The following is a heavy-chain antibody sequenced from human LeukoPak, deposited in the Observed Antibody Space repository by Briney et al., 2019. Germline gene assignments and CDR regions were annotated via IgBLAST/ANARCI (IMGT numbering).Heavy chain of an antibody. V-gene: IGHV3-7*01. CDR1: GFTFRSYW. J-gene: IGHJ6*02. CDR2: IQSDGSEK. Sequence: PGGSLRLSCAASGFTFRSYWMSWVRQAPGKGLEWVANIQSDGSEKNYIDSVQGRFTISRDNAKTSLYLQMNSLTAEDTAVYYCARDSTAATYYGADVWGQGTTVTVSS. D-gene: IGHD6-25*01. CDR3: ARDSTAATYYGADV.